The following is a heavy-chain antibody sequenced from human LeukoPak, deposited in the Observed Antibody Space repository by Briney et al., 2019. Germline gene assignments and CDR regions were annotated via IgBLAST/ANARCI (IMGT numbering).Heavy chain of an antibody. CDR2: IIPIFGTA. CDR3: ARGEDSSGYYSVY. Sequence: SVTVSCKASGGTFSSYAISWVRQAPGQGLEWMGGIIPIFGTANYAQKFQGRVTITADESTSTAYMELSSLRSEDTAVNYCARGEDSSGYYSVYWGQGTLVTVSS. CDR1: GGTFSSYA. D-gene: IGHD3-22*01. V-gene: IGHV1-69*13. J-gene: IGHJ4*02.